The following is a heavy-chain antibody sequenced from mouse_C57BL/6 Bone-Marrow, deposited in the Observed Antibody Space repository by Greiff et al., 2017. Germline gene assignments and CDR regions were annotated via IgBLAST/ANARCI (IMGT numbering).Heavy chain of an antibody. CDR1: GYTFTSYW. CDR3: ARGDGYDGDYAMDY. CDR2: IAPNSGGN. Sequence: LPLQQSGAELVKPGASVKLFCKASGYTFTSYWMHWVKQRPGGGLEGIGRIAPNSGGNKHNEKFKSKATLTVNKPSSTAYMQLSSLTCEDSAVNDCARGDGYDGDYAMDYWGQGTSVTVSS. V-gene: IGHV1-72*01. J-gene: IGHJ4*01. D-gene: IGHD2-2*01.